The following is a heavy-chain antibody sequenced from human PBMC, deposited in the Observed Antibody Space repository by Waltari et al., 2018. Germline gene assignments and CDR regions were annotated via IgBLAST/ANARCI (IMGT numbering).Heavy chain of an antibody. Sequence: EVQLLESGGGLVQPGGSLRLSCAASGLTFSISAMSWVRQAPGKGLEWVSAISGSGGSTYYADSVKGRFTISRDNSKNTLYLQMNSLRAEDTAVYYCAKDRQLGIVDYWGQGTLVTVSS. CDR2: ISGSGGST. D-gene: IGHD7-27*01. V-gene: IGHV3-23*01. CDR1: GLTFSISA. J-gene: IGHJ4*02. CDR3: AKDRQLGIVDY.